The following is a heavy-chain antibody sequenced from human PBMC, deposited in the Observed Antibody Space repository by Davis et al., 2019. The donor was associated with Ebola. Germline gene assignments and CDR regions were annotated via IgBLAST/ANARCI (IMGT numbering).Heavy chain of an antibody. CDR3: TCIAARPDDDY. CDR2: IRSKANSYAT. Sequence: GESLKISCAASGFTFSSYWMHWVRQASGKGLEWVGRIRSKANSYATAYAASVKGRFTISRDDSKNTAYLQMNSLKTEDTAVYYCTCIAARPDDDYWGQGTLVTVSS. J-gene: IGHJ4*02. D-gene: IGHD6-6*01. V-gene: IGHV3-73*01. CDR1: GFTFSSYW.